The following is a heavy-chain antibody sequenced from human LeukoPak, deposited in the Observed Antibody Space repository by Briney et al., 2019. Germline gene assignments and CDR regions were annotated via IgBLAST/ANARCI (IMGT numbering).Heavy chain of an antibody. D-gene: IGHD3-10*01. J-gene: IGHJ6*03. CDR2: INHSGST. CDR3: ARRVGRYFGERAYYYNYMDV. V-gene: IGHV4-34*01. CDR1: GGSFSGYY. Sequence: PSETLSLTCAVYGGSFSGYYWSWIRQPPGKGLEWIGEINHSGSTKYNPSLKSRVTISVDKSKNQFSLKLSSVTAADTAVYYCARRVGRYFGERAYYYNYMDVWDKGSTVTISS.